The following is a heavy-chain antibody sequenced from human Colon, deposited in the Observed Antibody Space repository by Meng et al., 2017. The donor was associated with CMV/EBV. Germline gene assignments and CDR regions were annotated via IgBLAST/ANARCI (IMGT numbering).Heavy chain of an antibody. D-gene: IGHD2-2*01. CDR3: VNEGFCTSASCSSPGLQGGAFDM. Sequence: GGSLRLSCTASGFTFSTYWMSWVRQAPGEGLEWVASMKRDGSERFYVDSVEGRFTISRDNAKNSLSLQMNNLRAEDTAVYYCVNEGFCTSASCSSPGLQGGAFDMWGQGTLVTVSS. CDR1: GFTFSTYW. J-gene: IGHJ3*02. CDR2: MKRDGSER. V-gene: IGHV3-7*01.